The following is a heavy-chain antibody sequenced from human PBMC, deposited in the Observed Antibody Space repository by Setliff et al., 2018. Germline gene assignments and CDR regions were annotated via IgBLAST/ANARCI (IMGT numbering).Heavy chain of an antibody. CDR1: GYTFTSYD. J-gene: IGHJ5*02. CDR3: ARSNYDILTRNWFDP. CDR2: MNPNSGNT. V-gene: IGHV1-8*02. Sequence: ASVKVSCKASGYTFTSYDINWVRQATGQGLEWMGWMNPNSGNTGYAQKFQGRVTMTRNTSISTAYMELSRLRSDDTAVYYCARSNYDILTRNWFDPWGQGTLVTSPQ. D-gene: IGHD3-9*01.